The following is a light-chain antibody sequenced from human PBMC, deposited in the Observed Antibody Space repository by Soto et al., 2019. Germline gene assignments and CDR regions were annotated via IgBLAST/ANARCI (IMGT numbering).Light chain of an antibody. CDR1: QSVDSNY. CDR3: QQYTGPPTT. J-gene: IGKJ5*01. Sequence: EIVLTQSPATLSLSPGERATLSCRASQSVDSNYLAWYQQKPGQTPRLIIYGASGRADGIPHRFSGSGSGTDFTLTITRLEPEDSAVYFCQQYTGPPTTFGQGTRLEIK. CDR2: GAS. V-gene: IGKV3-20*01.